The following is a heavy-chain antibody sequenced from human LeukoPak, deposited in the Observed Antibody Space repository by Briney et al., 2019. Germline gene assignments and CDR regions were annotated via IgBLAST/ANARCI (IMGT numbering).Heavy chain of an antibody. J-gene: IGHJ4*02. D-gene: IGHD6-13*01. CDR2: IYTSGST. V-gene: IGHV4-4*09. CDR3: ARHTTSWSSFDY. CDR1: GGSISSYY. Sequence: SETLSLTCTVSGGSISSYYWSWIRQPPGKGLEWIGYIYTSGSTNYNPSLKSRVTISVDTSKNQFSLKLSSVTAADTAVYYCARHTTSWSSFDYWGQGTLVTVSS.